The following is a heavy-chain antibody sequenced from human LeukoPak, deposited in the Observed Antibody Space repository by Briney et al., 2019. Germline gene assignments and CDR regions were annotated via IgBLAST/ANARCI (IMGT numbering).Heavy chain of an antibody. Sequence: ASVKVSCKASGGTFSSYAISWVRQAPGQGLEWMGGIIPIFGTANYAQKFQGRVTITADKSTSTAYMELRSLRSDDTAVYYCASGYSSGWYTFDYWGQGTLVTVSS. CDR2: IIPIFGTA. V-gene: IGHV1-69*06. J-gene: IGHJ4*02. CDR1: GGTFSSYA. D-gene: IGHD6-19*01. CDR3: ASGYSSGWYTFDY.